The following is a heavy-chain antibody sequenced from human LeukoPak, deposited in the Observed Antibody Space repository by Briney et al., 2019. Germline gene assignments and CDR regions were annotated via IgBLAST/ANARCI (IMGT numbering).Heavy chain of an antibody. CDR2: ISGSGGST. D-gene: IGHD5-24*01. CDR3: AKDDAWLQYGD. Sequence: GGSLRLSCAASGFTFSSYGMSWVRQAPGKGLEWVSAISGSGGSTYYADSVKGRFTISRDNSKGTVYLQMNSLRPEDTAVYYCAKDDAWLQYGDWGRGTLVTVSS. J-gene: IGHJ4*02. V-gene: IGHV3-23*01. CDR1: GFTFSSYG.